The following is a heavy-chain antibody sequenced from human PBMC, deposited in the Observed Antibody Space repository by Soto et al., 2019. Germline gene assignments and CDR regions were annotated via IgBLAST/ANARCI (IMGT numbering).Heavy chain of an antibody. CDR2: IIPIFGTA. Sequence: GASVKVSCKASGGTFSSYAISWVRQAPGQGLEWMGGIIPIFGTANYAQKFQGRVTITADESTSTAYMELSSLRSEDTAVYYCARGRRGYSGYVPSDYYYYYYGMDVWGQGTTVTGSS. CDR3: ARGRRGYSGYVPSDYYYYYYGMDV. CDR1: GGTFSSYA. D-gene: IGHD5-12*01. J-gene: IGHJ6*02. V-gene: IGHV1-69*13.